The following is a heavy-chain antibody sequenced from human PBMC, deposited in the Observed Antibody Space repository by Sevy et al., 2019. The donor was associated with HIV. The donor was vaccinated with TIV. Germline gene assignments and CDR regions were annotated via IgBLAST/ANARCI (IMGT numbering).Heavy chain of an antibody. V-gene: IGHV3-11*01. CDR3: ARDHVKDGDLGDYYYYAMDV. D-gene: IGHD4-17*01. CDR2: ISGSDNTI. Sequence: GSLRLSCAASGFTLSDYYMSWIRQAPGKGLEWLSYISGSDNTIYYADFVKGRFTISRDNARNSLYLQMNSLRSEDTAVYYCARDHVKDGDLGDYYYYAMDVWGQGTSVTVSS. J-gene: IGHJ6*02. CDR1: GFTLSDYY.